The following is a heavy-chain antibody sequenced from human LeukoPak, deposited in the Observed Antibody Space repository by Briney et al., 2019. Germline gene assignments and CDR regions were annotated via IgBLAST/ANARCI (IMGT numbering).Heavy chain of an antibody. CDR3: AKDQFSSSWNGGDY. Sequence: GGSLRLSCAASGFTFGSYAMSWVRQAPGKGLEWVSAISGSGGSTYYADSVKGRFTISRDNSKNTLYLQMNSLRAEDTAVYYCAKDQFSSSWNGGDYWGQGTLVTVSS. CDR1: GFTFGSYA. D-gene: IGHD6-13*01. J-gene: IGHJ4*02. V-gene: IGHV3-23*01. CDR2: ISGSGGST.